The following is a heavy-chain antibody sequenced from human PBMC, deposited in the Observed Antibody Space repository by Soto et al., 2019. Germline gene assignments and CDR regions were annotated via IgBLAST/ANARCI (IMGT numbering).Heavy chain of an antibody. D-gene: IGHD3-16*01. J-gene: IGHJ6*02. CDR2: IYYSGST. Sequence: SETLSLTCTVSGGSISNSYWSWIRQSPGKGLEWIGYIYYSGSTNYNPSLKSRVTISVDTSKNQFSLKLSSVTAADTAIYYCARRGNYYYYAMDVWGQGTTVTVSS. V-gene: IGHV4-59*08. CDR3: ARRGNYYYYAMDV. CDR1: GGSISNSY.